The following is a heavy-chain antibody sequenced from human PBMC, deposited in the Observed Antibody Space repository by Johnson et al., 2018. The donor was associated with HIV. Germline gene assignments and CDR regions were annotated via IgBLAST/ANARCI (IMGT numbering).Heavy chain of an antibody. CDR1: GFTFSYYA. CDR3: AIPLGVPTDDDAFDI. Sequence: QVQLMESGGGVVQPGRSLRLSCAASGFTFSYYAMHWVRQAPGKGLEWVSGINWNCGSTGYADSVKGRFTISRDNSKNTLYLQMNSLRAEDTAVYYCAIPLGVPTDDDAFDIWGQGTMVTVSS. J-gene: IGHJ3*02. CDR2: INWNCGST. V-gene: IGHV3-NL1*01. D-gene: IGHD2-2*01.